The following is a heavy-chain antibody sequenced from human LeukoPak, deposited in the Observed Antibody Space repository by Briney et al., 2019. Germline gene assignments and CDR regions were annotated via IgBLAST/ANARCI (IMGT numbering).Heavy chain of an antibody. CDR1: GYSISSGYY. V-gene: IGHV4-38-2*02. D-gene: IGHD3-22*01. CDR2: IYHSGST. CDR3: ARRSNYYDSSGYHYYFDY. Sequence: SETLSLTCTVSGYSISSGYYWGWIRQPPGKGLEWIGSIYHSGSTYYNPSLKSRVTISVDTSKNQFSLKLSSVTAADTAVYYCARRSNYYDSSGYHYYFDYWGQGTLVTVSS. J-gene: IGHJ4*02.